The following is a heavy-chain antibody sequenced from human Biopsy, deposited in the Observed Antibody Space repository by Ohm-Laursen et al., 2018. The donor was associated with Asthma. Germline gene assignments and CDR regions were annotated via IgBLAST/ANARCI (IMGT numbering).Heavy chain of an antibody. CDR1: GGTFNTYV. J-gene: IGHJ4*02. D-gene: IGHD2-2*01. Sequence: ASGKVSRKSLGGTFNTYVIGWGRQAPGQRLLWGGGGNSVFCTTTYPQKFQDRVTITADDSTSTVYMELSSLRSEDTAVYYCARKAGSCISRTCYSLDFWGQGTLVTVSS. V-gene: IGHV1-69*01. CDR2: GNSVFCTT. CDR3: ARKAGSCISRTCYSLDF.